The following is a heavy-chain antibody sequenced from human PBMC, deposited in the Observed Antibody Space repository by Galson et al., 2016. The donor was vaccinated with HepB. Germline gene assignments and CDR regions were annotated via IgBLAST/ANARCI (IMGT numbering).Heavy chain of an antibody. D-gene: IGHD6-25*01. CDR3: ARQGSSSAFDV. V-gene: IGHV4-39*01. Sequence: SETLSLTCSLSRASISSNVYYWAWIRQPAGKGLEWIGSVYYSGDSYYNPSLKPRVTISVDTSRDQFSLRLTSVTAADPAVYYCARQGSSSAFDVRGLGTLVTVSS. CDR2: VYYSGDS. CDR1: RASISSNVYY. J-gene: IGHJ5*02.